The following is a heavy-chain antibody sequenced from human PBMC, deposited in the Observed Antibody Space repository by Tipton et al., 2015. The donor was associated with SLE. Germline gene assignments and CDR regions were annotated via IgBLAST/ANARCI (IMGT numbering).Heavy chain of an antibody. V-gene: IGHV4-61*02. CDR3: ARHDYDSNGYYQHYFDY. D-gene: IGHD3-22*01. CDR1: GGSVSSTNYY. CDR2: IYSSGTT. J-gene: IGHJ4*02. Sequence: TLSLTCTVSGGSVSSTNYYWSWIRQPAGKGLEWIGRIYSSGTTNYNPSLKSRVTISIDTSKNQFSLKLNSVTAADTAVYYCARHDYDSNGYYQHYFDYWGQGTLVTVSS.